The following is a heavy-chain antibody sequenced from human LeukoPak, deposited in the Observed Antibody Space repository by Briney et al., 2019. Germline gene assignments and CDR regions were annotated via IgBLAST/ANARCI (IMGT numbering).Heavy chain of an antibody. CDR2: IYYSGST. CDR3: ARGPRGYSYGYLGY. CDR1: GGSISSYY. V-gene: IGHV4-59*01. Sequence: SETLSLTCTVSGGSISSYYWSWIRQPPGKGLEWIGYIYYSGSTNYNPSLKSRVTISVDTSKNQFSLKLSSVTAADTAVYYCARGPRGYSYGYLGYWGRGTLVTVSS. D-gene: IGHD5-18*01. J-gene: IGHJ4*02.